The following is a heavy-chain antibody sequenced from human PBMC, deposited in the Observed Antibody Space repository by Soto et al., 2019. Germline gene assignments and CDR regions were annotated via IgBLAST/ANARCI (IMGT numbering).Heavy chain of an antibody. CDR1: GYTFTTFG. V-gene: IGHV1-18*01. Sequence: QVQLVQSGGEVKKPGAAVKVSCKASGYTFTTFGIGWVRQAPGQGLEWMGWISAYSGNTEYPEKPQGGATMSMEPSRGTTTRGRRSREPAATAFYSFGGAFGGGGGCTLDYWAREPWSPSPQ. CDR3: GGAFGGGGGCTLDY. D-gene: IGHD3-16*01. J-gene: IGHJ4*02. CDR2: ISAYSGNT.